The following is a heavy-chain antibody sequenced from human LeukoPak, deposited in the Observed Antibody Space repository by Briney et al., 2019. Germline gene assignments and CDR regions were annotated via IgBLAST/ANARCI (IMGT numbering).Heavy chain of an antibody. Sequence: GGALRLSCTASGFTFGDYAMSWFRQAPGKGLEWVGFIRSKAYGGTTQYAASVKGRFTISRDDSKSIAYLQMNSLKTEDTAVYYCTTGLSLVATIREVDYWGQGTLVTVSS. CDR1: GFTFGDYA. J-gene: IGHJ4*02. CDR3: TTGLSLVATIREVDY. CDR2: IRSKAYGGTT. V-gene: IGHV3-49*03. D-gene: IGHD5-12*01.